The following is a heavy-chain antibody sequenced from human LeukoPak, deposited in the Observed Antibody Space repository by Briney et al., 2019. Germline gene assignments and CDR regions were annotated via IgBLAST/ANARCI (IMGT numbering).Heavy chain of an antibody. CDR1: GYTFTGYY. V-gene: IGHV1-69*13. D-gene: IGHD3-22*01. CDR2: IIPIFGTA. Sequence: GASVKVSCKAFGYTFTGYYMHWVRQAPGQGLEWMGGIIPIFGTANYAQKFQGRVTITADESTSTAYMELSSLRSEDTAVYYCAREGSRVDYYDSSGYYYYFDYWGQGTLVTVSS. CDR3: AREGSRVDYYDSSGYYYYFDY. J-gene: IGHJ4*02.